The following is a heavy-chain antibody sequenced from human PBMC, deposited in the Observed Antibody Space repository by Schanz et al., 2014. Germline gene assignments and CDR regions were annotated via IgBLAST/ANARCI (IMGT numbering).Heavy chain of an antibody. CDR3: ARDDRAYYYGMDV. J-gene: IGHJ6*02. D-gene: IGHD3-22*01. CDR2: IIPNTGGT. V-gene: IGHV1-2*04. CDR1: GGTFSTYT. Sequence: QVQLVQSGAEVKKPGSSVKVSCKASGGTFSTYTISWVRQAPGQGLEWMGRIIPNTGGTNFAQKFQGWVTVTRDTSISTVYMELSRVTYEDTAVYYCARDDRAYYYGMDVWGQGTTVTVSS.